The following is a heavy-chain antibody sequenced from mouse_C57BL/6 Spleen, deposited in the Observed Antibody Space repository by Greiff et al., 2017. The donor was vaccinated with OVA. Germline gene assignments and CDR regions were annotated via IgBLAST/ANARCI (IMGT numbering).Heavy chain of an antibody. V-gene: IGHV1-55*01. D-gene: IGHD3-1*01. CDR2: IYPGSGST. J-gene: IGHJ4*01. CDR1: GYTFTSYW. Sequence: QVQLQQPGAELVKPGASVKMSCKASGYTFTSYWITWVKQRPGQGLEWIGDIYPGSGSTNYNEKFTSKATLTVDTSSSTAYMQLSSLTSEDSAVYYCARSGADYAMDYWGQGTSVTVSS. CDR3: ARSGADYAMDY.